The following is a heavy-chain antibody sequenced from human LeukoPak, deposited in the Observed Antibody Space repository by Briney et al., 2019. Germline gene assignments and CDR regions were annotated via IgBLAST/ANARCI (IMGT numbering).Heavy chain of an antibody. Sequence: PSETLSLTCTVSGGSISSGGYYWSWIRQHPGEGLEWIGYIYSSGGTDYNPSLKSRVTISVDSSKNQFSLELSSVTAADTVVYYCARHEAPNSGSFGVFDSWGQGTLVAVSS. CDR2: IYSSGGT. CDR3: ARHEAPNSGSFGVFDS. D-gene: IGHD1-26*01. J-gene: IGHJ4*02. CDR1: GGSISSGGYY. V-gene: IGHV4-61*08.